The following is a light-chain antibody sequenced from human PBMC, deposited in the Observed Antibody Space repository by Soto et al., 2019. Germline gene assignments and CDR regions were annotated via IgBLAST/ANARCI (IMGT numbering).Light chain of an antibody. CDR2: WAS. J-gene: IGKJ2*01. CDR1: QSVLYSSNNENY. Sequence: EIVMTQSPDSLAVSLGERATINCKSSQSVLYSSNNENYLAWYQQKPGQSPKLLIHWASTRKSGVPDRFSGSGSGTDFTLTISRLQAEDVAVYFCQQYYSTPYNFGQGTKLEIK. CDR3: QQYYSTPYN. V-gene: IGKV4-1*01.